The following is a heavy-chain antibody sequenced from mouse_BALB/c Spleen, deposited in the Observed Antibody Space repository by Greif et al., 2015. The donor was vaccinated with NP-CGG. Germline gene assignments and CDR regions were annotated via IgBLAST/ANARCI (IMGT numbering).Heavy chain of an antibody. V-gene: IGHV1S81*02. J-gene: IGHJ4*01. Sequence: VQLQQSGAELVKPGASVKLSCKASGYTFTSYWMHWVKQRPGQGLEWIGEINPSNGRTNYNEKFKSKATLTVDKSSSTAYMQLSSLTSEDSAVYYCAGYGYDGAMDYWGQGTSVTVSS. CDR1: GYTFTSYW. CDR2: INPSNGRT. CDR3: AGYGYDGAMDY. D-gene: IGHD2-2*01.